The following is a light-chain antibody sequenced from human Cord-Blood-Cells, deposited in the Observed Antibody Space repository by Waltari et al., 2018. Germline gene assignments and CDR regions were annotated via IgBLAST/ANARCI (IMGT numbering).Light chain of an antibody. CDR2: EGS. Sequence: QSALTQPASVSGSPGQSITISCTGTSRDVGSYNLVSWYPQHPGKAPKLMIYEGSKRPSGVSNRFSGSKSGDTASLTISGLQAGDEADYYCCSYAGSRVVFGGGTKLTVL. J-gene: IGLJ2*01. CDR1: SRDVGSYNL. V-gene: IGLV2-23*01. CDR3: CSYAGSRVV.